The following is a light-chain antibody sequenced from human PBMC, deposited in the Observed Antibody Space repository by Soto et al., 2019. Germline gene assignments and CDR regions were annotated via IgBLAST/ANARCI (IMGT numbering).Light chain of an antibody. Sequence: QSVLTQPPSVSGAPGQRVTISCTGSRPDIGAGYDVHWYQPLPGTAPKLVIYANNNRPSGVPDRFSGSKSGTSASLAITGLQAEDEADYYCQSYDSSLRGVFGTGTKLTVL. CDR2: ANN. CDR3: QSYDSSLRGV. J-gene: IGLJ1*01. CDR1: RPDIGAGYD. V-gene: IGLV1-40*01.